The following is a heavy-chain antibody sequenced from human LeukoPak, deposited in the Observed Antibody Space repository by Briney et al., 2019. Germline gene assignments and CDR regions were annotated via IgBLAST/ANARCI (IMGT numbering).Heavy chain of an antibody. CDR2: MNPNSGNT. CDR1: GYTFISYD. CDR3: ARRRRNYSFWSGYLTDSFDI. Sequence: ASVKVSCKASGYTFISYDINWVRQAAGQGLEWMGWMNPNSGNTGFAQKFQGRVTMTRDTSISTAYMELSSLRSEDAAVCYCARRRRNYSFWSGYLTDSFDIWGQGTMVTVSS. D-gene: IGHD3-3*01. V-gene: IGHV1-8*01. J-gene: IGHJ3*02.